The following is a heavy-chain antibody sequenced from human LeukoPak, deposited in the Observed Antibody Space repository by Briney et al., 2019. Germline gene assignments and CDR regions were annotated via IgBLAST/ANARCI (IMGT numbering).Heavy chain of an antibody. J-gene: IGHJ4*01. CDR3: ARGEGARDGYNYAGPFYFDY. CDR2: IYYSGTT. Sequence: SETLSLTCTVSGVSISTYYWSWIRQPPGKGLEWVGYIYYSGTTNYNPSLKSRVTISVDTSKNQFSLKLNSMTAADTAVYYCARGEGARDGYNYAGPFYFDYWGHGTLVTVSS. CDR1: GVSISTYY. D-gene: IGHD5-24*01. V-gene: IGHV4-59*12.